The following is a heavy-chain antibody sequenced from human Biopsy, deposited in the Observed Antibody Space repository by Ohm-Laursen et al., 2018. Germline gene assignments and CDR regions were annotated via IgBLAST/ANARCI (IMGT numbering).Heavy chain of an antibody. CDR3: ARGRGWGNTYFRSFDY. CDR1: GGSLSGYF. V-gene: IGHV4-59*01. D-gene: IGHD3-9*01. Sequence: SETLSLTWTVSGGSLSGYFWSWIRRPPGKGLEWIGHNQNSGSTNYNPSLKSRVTISADTSKNQFSLKLSSVTAADTAMYYCARGRGWGNTYFRSFDYWGQGTLVTVSS. CDR2: NQNSGST. J-gene: IGHJ4*02.